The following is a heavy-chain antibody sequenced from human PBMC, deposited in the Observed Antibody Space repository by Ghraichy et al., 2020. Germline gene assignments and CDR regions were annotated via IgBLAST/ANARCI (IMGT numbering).Heavy chain of an antibody. D-gene: IGHD1-26*01. CDR3: ARSIVGAMGTDAFDI. CDR1: GFTVSSNY. J-gene: IGHJ3*02. CDR2: IYSGGST. Sequence: GGSLRLSCAASGFTVSSNYMSWVRQAPGKGLEWVSVIYSGGSTYYADSVKGRFTISRDNSKNTLYLQMNSLRAEDTAVYYCARSIVGAMGTDAFDIWGQGTMVTVSS. V-gene: IGHV3-53*01.